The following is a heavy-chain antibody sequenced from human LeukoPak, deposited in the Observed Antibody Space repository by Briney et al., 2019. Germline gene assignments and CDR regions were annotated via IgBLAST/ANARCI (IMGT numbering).Heavy chain of an antibody. D-gene: IGHD3-10*01. CDR3: AISGLGFGEFRGLDY. J-gene: IGHJ4*02. CDR2: IFSSGPT. V-gene: IGHV3-53*01. CDR1: GFNVSNNY. Sequence: GGSVRLSCAASGFNVSNNYMNWVRQAPGKGLEWVSVIFSSGPTYYADSVKGRFTISRDASKNALYLQMNSLRAEDTAVYYCAISGLGFGEFRGLDYWGQGTLVTVSS.